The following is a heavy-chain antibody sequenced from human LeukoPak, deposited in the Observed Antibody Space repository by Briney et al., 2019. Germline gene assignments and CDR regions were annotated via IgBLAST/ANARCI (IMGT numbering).Heavy chain of an antibody. D-gene: IGHD2/OR15-2a*01. CDR1: GFTFSSYS. CDR2: ISSSSSYI. V-gene: IGHV3-21*01. J-gene: IGHJ4*02. CDR3: AREGRSFPNDY. Sequence: GGSLRLSCAASGFTFSSYSMNWVRQAPGKGLEWVSSISSSSSYIYYADSVKGRFTISRDNAKNSLYLQMNSLRAEDTAVYYCAREGRSFPNDYWGQGTLVTVSS.